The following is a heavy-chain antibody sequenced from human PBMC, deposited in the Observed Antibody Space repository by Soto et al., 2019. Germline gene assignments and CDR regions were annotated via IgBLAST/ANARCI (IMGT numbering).Heavy chain of an antibody. CDR2: IHHSVGT. D-gene: IGHD3-22*01. CDR1: GVSISRGDW. J-gene: IGHJ4*02. CDR3: ARLVYDTRLNYLYLHS. V-gene: IGHV4-4*02. Sequence: QVLLHESGPGLVKPSGTLSLTCTVSGVSISRGDWWSWVRQAPGKELQWIGEIHHSVGTSSHPSLRSRVALSVDTSKNQFSLNLKSVTAADTGVYYCARLVYDTRLNYLYLHSWGQGLLVTLS.